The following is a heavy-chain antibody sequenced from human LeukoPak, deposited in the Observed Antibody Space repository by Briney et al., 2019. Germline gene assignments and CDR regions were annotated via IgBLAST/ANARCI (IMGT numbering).Heavy chain of an antibody. J-gene: IGHJ4*02. V-gene: IGHV3-23*01. Sequence: PGGSLRLSCSASGFTFTTYAMSWVRQAPGKGLEWVSAISGSGSSTYYADSVKGRFTISRDNAKKSLFLQMNSLRPEDTAVYYCARARGAIVATLDYWGQGTLVTVSS. CDR2: ISGSGSST. D-gene: IGHD5-12*01. CDR3: ARARGAIVATLDY. CDR1: GFTFTTYA.